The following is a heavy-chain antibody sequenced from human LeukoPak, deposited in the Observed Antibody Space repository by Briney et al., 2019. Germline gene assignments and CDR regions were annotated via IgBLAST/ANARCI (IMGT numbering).Heavy chain of an antibody. D-gene: IGHD2-2*01. V-gene: IGHV1-69*13. Sequence: GASVKVSCKASGGTFSSYAISWVRQAPGQGLGWMGGIIPIFGTANYAQKFQGRVTITADESTSTAYMELSSLRSEDTAVYYCATRGPYCSSTSCYYAFDIWGQGTMVTVSS. CDR3: ATRGPYCSSTSCYYAFDI. CDR2: IIPIFGTA. CDR1: GGTFSSYA. J-gene: IGHJ3*02.